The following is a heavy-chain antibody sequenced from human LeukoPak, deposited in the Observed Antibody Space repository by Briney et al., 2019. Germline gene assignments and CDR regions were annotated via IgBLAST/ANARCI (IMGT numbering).Heavy chain of an antibody. Sequence: VASVKVSCKASGYTFTSYAMNWVRQAPGQGLEWMGWISTNTGNPTYAQGFTGRFVFSLDTSVSTAYLQISSLKAEDTAVYYCARKSVAATPRDIVYQYFYMDVWGKGTTVTVSS. V-gene: IGHV7-4-1*02. CDR3: ARKSVAATPRDIVYQYFYMDV. CDR1: GYTFTSYA. J-gene: IGHJ6*03. D-gene: IGHD2-15*01. CDR2: ISTNTGNP.